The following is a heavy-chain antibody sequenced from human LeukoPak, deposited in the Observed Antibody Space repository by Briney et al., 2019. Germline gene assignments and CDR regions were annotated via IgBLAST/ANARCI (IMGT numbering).Heavy chain of an antibody. D-gene: IGHD5-24*01. Sequence: SETLSLTCTVSGGSISSYYWSWIRQPPGKGLEWIGEINHSGSTNYNPSLKSRVTISVDTSKNQFSLKLSSVTAADTAVYYCARVMNGYIPGAFDIWGQGTMVTVSS. CDR2: INHSGST. V-gene: IGHV4-34*01. CDR3: ARVMNGYIPGAFDI. CDR1: GGSISSYY. J-gene: IGHJ3*02.